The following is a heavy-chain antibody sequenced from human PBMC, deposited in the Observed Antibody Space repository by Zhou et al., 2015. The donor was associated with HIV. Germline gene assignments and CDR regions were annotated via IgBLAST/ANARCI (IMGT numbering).Heavy chain of an antibody. J-gene: IGHJ4*02. CDR3: ARDRSVDYGGTISAGQ. CDR2: SHPYLCMQ. Sequence: QVQLVQSGPEVKKPGSSVTVSCKASGGSFKTYSFSWVRQAPGQGLQWMGGSHPYLCMQQITLRFSGVRVTITADEATSTVYLEVDSLTSEDTAVYFCARDRSVDYGGTISAGQWGQGTLVTVSS. D-gene: IGHD4/OR15-4a*01. CDR1: GGSFKTYS. V-gene: IGHV1-69*01.